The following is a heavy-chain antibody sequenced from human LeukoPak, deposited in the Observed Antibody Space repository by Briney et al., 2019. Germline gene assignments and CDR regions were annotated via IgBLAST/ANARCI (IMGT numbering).Heavy chain of an antibody. CDR1: GFTFSTNA. V-gene: IGHV3-30*18. J-gene: IGHJ4*02. CDR2: IPYDGGYT. Sequence: PGGSLRLSCAASGFTFSTNAMSWVGPAPGKGLEWLAVIPYDGGYTYYADSVKGRVTISRDNSKNTVYLQMNSLRADDTAVYYCAKDHADIVVLPGAHIDCWGQGTLVTVSS. D-gene: IGHD2-2*01. CDR3: AKDHADIVVLPGAHIDC.